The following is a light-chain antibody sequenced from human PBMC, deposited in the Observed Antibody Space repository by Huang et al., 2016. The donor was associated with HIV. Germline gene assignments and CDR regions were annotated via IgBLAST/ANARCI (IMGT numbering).Light chain of an antibody. CDR1: QSLFSTSTHKDY. Sequence: DIVMAQSPGSLAVSLGERATLTCRSSQSLFSTSTHKDYLALVQQKPGQPPKLPLFWSSTREVGGPDRFSGSGSGTHFTLTSGNLEADDAAIYYCQQYYASPQTFGHGTRV. CDR3: QQYYASPQT. CDR2: WSS. V-gene: IGKV4-1*01. J-gene: IGKJ1*01.